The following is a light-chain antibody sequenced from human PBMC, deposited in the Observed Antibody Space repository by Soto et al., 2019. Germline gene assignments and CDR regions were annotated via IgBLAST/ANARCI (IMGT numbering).Light chain of an antibody. Sequence: QSALTQPASVSGSPGQSITISCTGTSSDVGAYNYVSWYQQQSGKAPKLMIHEVSNRPSGVSNRFSGSKSGNTASLAISGLRSEDEADYYCVAWDDSLSGLVFGTGTKLTVL. V-gene: IGLV2-14*01. CDR3: VAWDDSLSGLV. CDR2: EVS. CDR1: SSDVGAYNY. J-gene: IGLJ1*01.